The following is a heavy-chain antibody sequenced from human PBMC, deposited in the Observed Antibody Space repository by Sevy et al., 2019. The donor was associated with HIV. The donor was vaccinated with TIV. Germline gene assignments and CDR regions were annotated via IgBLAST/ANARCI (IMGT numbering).Heavy chain of an antibody. J-gene: IGHJ5*02. CDR3: ARDSRNGLDP. CDR1: GFIFSTYG. CDR2: IWYDGINK. V-gene: IGHV3-33*01. Sequence: GGSLRLSCVASGFIFSTYGMHWVRQAQGKGLEWVAVIWYDGINKDYADSVKGRFIISRDNSKNTMYLEMDSLRAEDTAVYYCARDSRNGLDPWGQGALVTVSS. D-gene: IGHD2-8*01.